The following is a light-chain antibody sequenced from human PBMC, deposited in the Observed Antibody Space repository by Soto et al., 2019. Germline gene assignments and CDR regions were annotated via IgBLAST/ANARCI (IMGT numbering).Light chain of an antibody. CDR3: QQSNSFPRT. CDR2: AAS. V-gene: IGKV1-12*01. CDR1: QGIATS. J-gene: IGKJ1*01. Sequence: DIQMTQSPSSVSASVGDRVTITCRASQGIATSLAWYQQKPGKAPQLLIYAASTLQGGVPSRFSGSGSGTEFTLSISSLQPEDFATYYCQQSNSFPRTFGQGTTVEI.